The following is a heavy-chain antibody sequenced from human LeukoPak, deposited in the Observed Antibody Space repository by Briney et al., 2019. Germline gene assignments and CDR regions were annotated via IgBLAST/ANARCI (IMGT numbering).Heavy chain of an antibody. Sequence: SETLSLTCTVSGGSISSYYWSWIRQPSGKGLEWIGRIYTSGSANYNPSLNSGVTMYVDQSKNQLSLMLITVTAADTAVYYCARLSSSGWYWYYMDVWGKGTTVTVSS. CDR2: IYTSGSA. CDR3: ARLSSSGWYWYYMDV. J-gene: IGHJ6*03. D-gene: IGHD6-19*01. CDR1: GGSISSYY. V-gene: IGHV4-4*07.